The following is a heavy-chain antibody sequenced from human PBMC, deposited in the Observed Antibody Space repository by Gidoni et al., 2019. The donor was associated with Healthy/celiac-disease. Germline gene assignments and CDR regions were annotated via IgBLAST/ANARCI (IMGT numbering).Heavy chain of an antibody. D-gene: IGHD3-10*01. CDR2: INHSGST. CDR1: GGSFSGYY. V-gene: IGHV4-34*01. J-gene: IGHJ5*02. CDR3: ARSSASLYGSGSYYSSWFDP. Sequence: QVQLQQWGAGLLKPSETLSLTCAVYGGSFSGYYWSWFRQPPGKGLEWIGEINHSGSTNYNPSLKSRVTISVDTSKNQFSLKLSSVTAADTAVYYCARSSASLYGSGSYYSSWFDPWGQGTLVTVSS.